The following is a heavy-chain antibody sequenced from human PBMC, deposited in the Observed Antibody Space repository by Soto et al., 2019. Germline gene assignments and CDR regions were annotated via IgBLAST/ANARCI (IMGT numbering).Heavy chain of an antibody. CDR1: GFNFGDYT. D-gene: IGHD3-16*01. Sequence: QLLESGGGLVQPGGSRRLSCAASGFNFGDYTMTWVRQAPGKGLVWISTISGGGGNSYYADVVKGRFTITRDNSKNTLYLQMNSLKGEDTALYYCAKETFGVCWTLDFWGQGTLVTVSS. CDR2: ISGGGGNS. J-gene: IGHJ4*02. CDR3: AKETFGVCWTLDF. V-gene: IGHV3-23*01.